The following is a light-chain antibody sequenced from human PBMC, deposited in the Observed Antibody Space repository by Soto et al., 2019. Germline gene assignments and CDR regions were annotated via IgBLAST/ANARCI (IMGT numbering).Light chain of an antibody. V-gene: IGKV1-39*01. CDR3: QQSFTTPWT. CDR2: DTF. Sequence: DIQMTQSPSSLSASLGDRVTITCRPSESIRNELNWFQQRPGKAPRLLIYDTFSLQSGVPSRFSGSVSGTEFSLTISSLQAGDSAIYYCQQSFTTPWTFGQVTKVEI. CDR1: ESIRNE. J-gene: IGKJ1*01.